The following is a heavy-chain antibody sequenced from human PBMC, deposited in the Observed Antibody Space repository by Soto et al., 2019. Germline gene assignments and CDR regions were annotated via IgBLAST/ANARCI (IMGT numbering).Heavy chain of an antibody. J-gene: IGHJ4*02. D-gene: IGHD6-19*01. CDR1: ELTFRSYA. Sequence: HGGSPKIGCAASELTFRSYAMSWVCQDPGKGLEWVSAISGSGSSSYYADSVKGRFTISRDNSKNTLYLQMNSLRAEDTAVYYCAKCSPRYSSGLKAYYFDHCGQATLGTGSS. CDR2: ISGSGSSS. CDR3: AKCSPRYSSGLKAYYFDH. V-gene: IGHV3-23*01.